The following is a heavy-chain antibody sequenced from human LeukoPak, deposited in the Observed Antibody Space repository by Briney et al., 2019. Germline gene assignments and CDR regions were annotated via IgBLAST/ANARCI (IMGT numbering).Heavy chain of an antibody. CDR1: GGTFSSYA. CDR2: IIPIFGTA. CDR3: AREANPVETIKNYFDY. V-gene: IGHV1-69*13. Sequence: SVKVSCKASGGTFSSYAISWVRQAPGQGLEWMGGIIPIFGTANYAQKFQGRVTITADESTSTAYMELSSLRSEDTAVYYCAREANPVETIKNYFDYWGQGTLVTVSS. D-gene: IGHD1-14*01. J-gene: IGHJ4*02.